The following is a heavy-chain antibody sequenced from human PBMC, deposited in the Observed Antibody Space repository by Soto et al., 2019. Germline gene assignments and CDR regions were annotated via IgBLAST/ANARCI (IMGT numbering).Heavy chain of an antibody. CDR2: INHSGST. Sequence: QVQLQQWGAGLLKPSETLSLTCAVYGGSFSGYYWSWIRQPPGKGLEWIGEINHSGSTNYNPSLKSRVTISVDTSKNQFSLKLSSVTAADTAVYYCARQKFRPGGGFNWFDPWGQGTLVTVSS. CDR1: GGSFSGYY. D-gene: IGHD3-16*01. J-gene: IGHJ5*02. CDR3: ARQKFRPGGGFNWFDP. V-gene: IGHV4-34*01.